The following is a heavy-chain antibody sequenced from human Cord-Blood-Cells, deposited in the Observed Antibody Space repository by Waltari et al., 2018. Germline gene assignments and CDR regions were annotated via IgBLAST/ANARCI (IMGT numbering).Heavy chain of an antibody. D-gene: IGHD2-2*01. J-gene: IGHJ3*02. CDR1: GGSFSGYY. V-gene: IGHV4-34*01. Sequence: QVQLQQWGAGLLKPSETLSLTCAVYGGSFSGYYWSWIRQPPGKGLEWIGEINHSGSTNYHPSLKSRVTISVDTSKNQFSLKLSSVTAADTAVYYCARASSLYCSSTSCYDAFDIWGQGTMVTVSS. CDR3: ARASSLYCSSTSCYDAFDI. CDR2: INHSGST.